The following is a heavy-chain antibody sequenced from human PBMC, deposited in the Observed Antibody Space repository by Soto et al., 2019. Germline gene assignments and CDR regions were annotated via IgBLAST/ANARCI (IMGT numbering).Heavy chain of an antibody. CDR1: GFTFSSYG. V-gene: IGHV3-33*08. D-gene: IGHD3-16*01. J-gene: IGHJ4*02. Sequence: GGSLRLSCAASGFTFSSYGMHWVRQAPGKGLEWVAVIWYDGSNKYYADSVKGRFTISRDNSKNTLYLQMNSLRAEDTAVYYCAREGDGGGGYFDYWGQGTLVTGSS. CDR3: AREGDGGGGYFDY. CDR2: IWYDGSNK.